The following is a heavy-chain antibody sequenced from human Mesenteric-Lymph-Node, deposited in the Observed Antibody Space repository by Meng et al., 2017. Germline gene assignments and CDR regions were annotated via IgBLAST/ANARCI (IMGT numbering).Heavy chain of an antibody. CDR2: INPNSGGT. CDR1: GYTFTGYY. J-gene: IGHJ3*02. D-gene: IGHD3-22*01. CDR3: ARPPYYYDSSGYYDPFDI. V-gene: IGHV1-2*06. Sequence: ASVKVSCKASGYTFTGYYMHWVRQAPGQGLEWMGRINPNSGGTNYAQKFQGRVTMTRDTSISTAYMELSRLRSEDTAVYYCARPPYYYDSSGYYDPFDIWGQGTMVTVSS.